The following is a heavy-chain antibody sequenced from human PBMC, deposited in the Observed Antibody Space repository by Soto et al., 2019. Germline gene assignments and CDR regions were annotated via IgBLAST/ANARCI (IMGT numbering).Heavy chain of an antibody. Sequence: EVQLLESGGGLVQPGGSLRLSCAASGFTFSSYAMNWVRQAPGKGLEWVSVISGSGGSTYYADAVKGRFTISRDNSKNTLYLQMNSMRAEVTAVYYSAKRTVGWYFDLWGRGTLLTVSS. V-gene: IGHV3-23*01. CDR3: AKRTVGWYFDL. CDR2: ISGSGGST. D-gene: IGHD4-17*01. J-gene: IGHJ2*01. CDR1: GFTFSSYA.